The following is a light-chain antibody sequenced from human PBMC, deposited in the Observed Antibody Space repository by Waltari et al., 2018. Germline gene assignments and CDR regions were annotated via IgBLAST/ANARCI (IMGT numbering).Light chain of an antibody. Sequence: SYELTQPPSVSVSPGQTARITCSGDALPKQYAYWYQQKPGQAPVLVIYKDSERPSGIPERFSRSSSGTTVTLNISGVQAEDEADYYCQSADSSGTYVLFGGGTKLTVL. V-gene: IGLV3-25*03. J-gene: IGLJ2*01. CDR3: QSADSSGTYVL. CDR2: KDS. CDR1: ALPKQY.